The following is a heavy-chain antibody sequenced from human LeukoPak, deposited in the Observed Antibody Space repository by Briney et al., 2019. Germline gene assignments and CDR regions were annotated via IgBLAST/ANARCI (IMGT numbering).Heavy chain of an antibody. CDR2: IWYDGSNK. CDR1: GIPFSSFG. CDR3: ARGRQIYYDSSGYYDNWFDP. D-gene: IGHD3-22*01. Sequence: GGSLRLSCAAPGIPFSSFGMHWLRQAPGKGLEWVAFIWYDGSNKYYADPVKGRFTISRDNSKNTLYLQMNSLRAEDTAVYYCARGRQIYYDSSGYYDNWFDPWGQGTLVTVSS. J-gene: IGHJ5*02. V-gene: IGHV3-33*01.